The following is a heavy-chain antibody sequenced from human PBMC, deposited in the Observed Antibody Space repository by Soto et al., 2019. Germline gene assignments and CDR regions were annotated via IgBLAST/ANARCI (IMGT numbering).Heavy chain of an antibody. V-gene: IGHV1-46*01. Sequence: ASVKVSCKASGYTFTSYYMHWVRQAPGQGLEWMGIINPSGGSTSYAQKFQGRVTMTRDTSTSTVYMDLSSLRPEDTAVYYCARDRHYDSSGYYYVGYWGQGTLVTVSS. D-gene: IGHD3-22*01. J-gene: IGHJ4*02. CDR2: INPSGGST. CDR1: GYTFTSYY. CDR3: ARDRHYDSSGYYYVGY.